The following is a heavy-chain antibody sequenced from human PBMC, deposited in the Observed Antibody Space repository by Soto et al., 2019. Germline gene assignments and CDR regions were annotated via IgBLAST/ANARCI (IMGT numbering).Heavy chain of an antibody. CDR3: ARDLGSGYDPGDY. Sequence: ASVKVSCKASGYTFTSYGINWLRQAPGQGLEWMGWISAYNGYTNYAQKLQDRVTMTTDTSTSTVYMELRSLRSDDTAVYYCARDLGSGYDPGDYWGQGTLVTVSS. CDR1: GYTFTSYG. J-gene: IGHJ4*02. V-gene: IGHV1-18*01. CDR2: ISAYNGYT. D-gene: IGHD5-12*01.